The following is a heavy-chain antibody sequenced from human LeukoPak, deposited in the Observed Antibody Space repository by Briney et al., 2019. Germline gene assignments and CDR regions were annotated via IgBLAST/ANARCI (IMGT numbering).Heavy chain of an antibody. CDR2: IYYSGST. CDR3: ARARPVPAAMTWIGHRYYMDV. J-gene: IGHJ6*03. CDR1: GGSISSYY. V-gene: IGHV4-59*12. Sequence: PSETLSLTCTVSGGSISSYYWSWIRQPPGKGLEWIGYIYYSGSTNYNPSLKSRVTISVDTSKNQFSLKLSSVTAADTAVYYCARARPVPAAMTWIGHRYYMDVWGKGTTVTVSS. D-gene: IGHD2-2*01.